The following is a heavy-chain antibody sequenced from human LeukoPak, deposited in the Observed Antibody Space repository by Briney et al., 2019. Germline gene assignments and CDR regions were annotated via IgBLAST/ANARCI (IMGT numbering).Heavy chain of an antibody. CDR1: GYSFTSYW. J-gene: IGHJ3*02. CDR2: IYPGDSDT. CDR3: ASGGCTNGVCYKDAFDI. D-gene: IGHD2-8*01. V-gene: IGHV5-51*01. Sequence: GESLKISXKGSGYSFTSYWIGWVRQMPGKGLEWMGIIYPGDSDTRYSPSFQGQVTISADKSISTAYLQWSSLKASDTAMYYCASGGCTNGVCYKDAFDIWGQGTMVTVSS.